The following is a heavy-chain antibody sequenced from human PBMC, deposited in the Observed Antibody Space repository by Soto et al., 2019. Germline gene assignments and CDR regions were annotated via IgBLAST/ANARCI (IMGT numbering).Heavy chain of an antibody. J-gene: IGHJ5*02. CDR1: GGSISTGDYY. D-gene: IGHD3-10*01. CDR2: IYYSGST. CDR3: ARVASRFGELFYRNWFDP. V-gene: IGHV4-30-4*01. Sequence: SETLSLTCTASGGSISTGDYYWSWIRQPPGKGLEWIGYIYYSGSTYYNPSLKSRVTISVDTSKNQFSLKLSSVTAADTAVYYCARVASRFGELFYRNWFDPWGQGTLVTVSS.